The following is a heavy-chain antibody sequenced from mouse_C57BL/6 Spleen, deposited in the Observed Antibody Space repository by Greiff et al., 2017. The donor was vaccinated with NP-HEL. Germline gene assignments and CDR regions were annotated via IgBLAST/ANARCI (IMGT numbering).Heavy chain of an antibody. Sequence: VHVKQSGPVLVKPGASVKMSCKASGYTFTDYYMNWVKQSHGKSLEWIGVINPYNGGTSYNQKFKGKATLTVDTSSSTAYMELNSLTSEDSAVYYCARQNSNSYYDYWGQGTTLTVSS. CDR3: ARQNSNSYYDY. CDR2: INPYNGGT. V-gene: IGHV1-19*01. J-gene: IGHJ2*01. D-gene: IGHD2-5*01. CDR1: GYTFTDYY.